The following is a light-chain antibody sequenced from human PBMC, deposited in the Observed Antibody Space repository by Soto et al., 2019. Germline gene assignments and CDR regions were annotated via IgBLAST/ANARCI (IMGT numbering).Light chain of an antibody. J-gene: IGKJ4*01. V-gene: IGKV3-15*01. CDR2: GAS. CDR1: QSVSSN. CDR3: QQYNNWPPLT. Sequence: EILMTQSPATLSVSPGGRATLSCRASQSVSSNLAWYQQKPGQAPRLLIYGASTRAAGIPARFSGSGSGTEFTLTISSLQSEDFALYYCQQYNNWPPLTFGGGTKVEIK.